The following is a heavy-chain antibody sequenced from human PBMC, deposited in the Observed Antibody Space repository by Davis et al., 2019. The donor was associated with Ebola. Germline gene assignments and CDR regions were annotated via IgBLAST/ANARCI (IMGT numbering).Heavy chain of an antibody. D-gene: IGHD1-1*01. V-gene: IGHV3-48*03. CDR2: MSTSGGSM. CDR1: GFTFSDYE. J-gene: IGHJ5*02. CDR3: ARADWTA. Sequence: GGSLTLSCAASGFTFSDYEMNWVRQTPGKGLEWISYMSTSGGSMYYADSVKGRFTISRDNAKNSLYLQMNSLRVEDTAIYYCARADWTAWGQGTLVTVSS.